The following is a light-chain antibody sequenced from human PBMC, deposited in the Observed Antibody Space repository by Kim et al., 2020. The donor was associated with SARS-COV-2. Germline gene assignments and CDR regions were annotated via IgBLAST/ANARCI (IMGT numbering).Light chain of an antibody. Sequence: SYELTQPPSVSVAPGKTARITCGGNNIGSKSVHWYQQKPGQAPLLVIYYDSDRPSGIPERFSGSNSGNTATLTISRVEAGDEADYYCQVWDSSSVVFGGGTQLTVL. V-gene: IGLV3-21*04. J-gene: IGLJ2*01. CDR3: QVWDSSSVV. CDR1: NIGSKS. CDR2: YDS.